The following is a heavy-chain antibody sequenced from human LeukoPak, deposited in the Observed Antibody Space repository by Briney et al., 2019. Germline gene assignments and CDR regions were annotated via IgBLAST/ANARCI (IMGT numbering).Heavy chain of an antibody. CDR3: ARESGYSYGTGY. CDR1: GFTFSTHW. Sequence: PGGSLILSCAAFGFTFSTHWMRWVRQAPGKGLEWVASIKEEGSEKSYVDSVKGRFTITRDNAKSSVYLQMNSLRAEDTAVYYCARESGYSYGTGYWGQGTLVTVSS. V-gene: IGHV3-7*01. CDR2: IKEEGSEK. J-gene: IGHJ4*02. D-gene: IGHD5-18*01.